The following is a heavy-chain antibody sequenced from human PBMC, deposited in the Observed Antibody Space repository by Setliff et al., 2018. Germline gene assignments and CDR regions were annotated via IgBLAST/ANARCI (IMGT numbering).Heavy chain of an antibody. V-gene: IGHV4-59*01. CDR2: IYSSGRT. Sequence: SETLSLTCRVSGDSISDYHWSWIRQPPGQGLEWIGYIYSSGRTNYNPSLKSRVCLSLDTSKNQFSLDLSSVTPADTAVYYCARELGLRAPFDFWGQGILVTVSS. CDR3: ARELGLRAPFDF. D-gene: IGHD4-17*01. J-gene: IGHJ4*02. CDR1: GDSISDYH.